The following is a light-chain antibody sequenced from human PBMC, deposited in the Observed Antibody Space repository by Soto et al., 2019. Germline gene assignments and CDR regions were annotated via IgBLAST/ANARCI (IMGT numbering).Light chain of an antibody. V-gene: IGKV1-39*01. Sequence: DIQMTQSPSSLSAPVGVRVTITCRASQSISSYLNWYQQKPGKAPKLLIYAASSLQSGVPSRFSGSGSGTDFTLTISSLQPEDFATYYCQQSYSTPLTFGGGTKVEIK. CDR1: QSISSY. J-gene: IGKJ4*01. CDR2: AAS. CDR3: QQSYSTPLT.